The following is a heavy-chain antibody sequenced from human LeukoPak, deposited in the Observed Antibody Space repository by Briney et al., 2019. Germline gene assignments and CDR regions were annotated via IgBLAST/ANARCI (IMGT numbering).Heavy chain of an antibody. J-gene: IGHJ4*02. D-gene: IGHD6-19*01. Sequence: GGSLRLSWAASGXTFSSYWMHWVRQAPGKGLVWVSRINSDGSSTSYADSVKGRFTISRDNAKNTLYLQMNSLRAEDTAVYYCARVDSGWSREGFDYWGQGTLVTVSS. V-gene: IGHV3-74*01. CDR1: GXTFSSYW. CDR2: INSDGSST. CDR3: ARVDSGWSREGFDY.